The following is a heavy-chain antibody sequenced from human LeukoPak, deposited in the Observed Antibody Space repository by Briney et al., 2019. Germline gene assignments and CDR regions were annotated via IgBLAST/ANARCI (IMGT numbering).Heavy chain of an antibody. J-gene: IGHJ5*02. CDR1: GGSFSGYY. D-gene: IGHD1-26*01. Sequence: SETLSLTCAVYGGSFSGYYWSWIRQPPGKGLEWIGEINHSGSTNYNPSLKSRVTISVDTSKNQFSLKLSSVSAADTAVYYCARYLPRAQEGWFDLWGQGTLVTVSS. V-gene: IGHV4-34*01. CDR3: ARYLPRAQEGWFDL. CDR2: INHSGST.